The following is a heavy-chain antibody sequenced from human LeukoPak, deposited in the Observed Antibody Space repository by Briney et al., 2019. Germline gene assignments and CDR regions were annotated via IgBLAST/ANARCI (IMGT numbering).Heavy chain of an antibody. CDR3: ARSLGFLEWLEDY. V-gene: IGHV1-69*13. CDR1: GGTFSSYA. D-gene: IGHD3-3*01. CDR2: IIPIFGTA. J-gene: IGHJ4*02. Sequence: RASVNVSCKASGGTFSSYAISWVRQAPGQGLEWMGGIIPIFGTANYAQKFQGRVTITADESTSTAYMELSSLRSEDAAVYYCARSLGFLEWLEDYWGQGTPVTVSS.